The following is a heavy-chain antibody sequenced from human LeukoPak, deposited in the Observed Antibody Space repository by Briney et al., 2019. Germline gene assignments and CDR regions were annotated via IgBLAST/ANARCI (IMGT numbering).Heavy chain of an antibody. Sequence: SETLSLTCAVYGGSFSGYYWSWIRQPPGKGLEWVGEINHSGSTNYNPSLKSRVTISVATSKHNFSMTLSSVTDADTAVYYSARVESSSSSSWYFDLWGRGTLVTVSS. CDR3: ARVESSSSSSWYFDL. CDR2: INHSGST. CDR1: GGSFSGYY. J-gene: IGHJ2*01. D-gene: IGHD6-6*01. V-gene: IGHV4-34*01.